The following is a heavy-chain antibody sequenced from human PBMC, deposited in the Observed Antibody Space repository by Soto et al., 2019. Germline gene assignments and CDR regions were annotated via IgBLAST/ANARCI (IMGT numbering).Heavy chain of an antibody. D-gene: IGHD6-6*01. CDR3: AKSIAARPGSFDY. CDR1: GFTFSSYG. J-gene: IGHJ4*02. Sequence: GGSLRLSCAASGFTFSSYGMHWVRQAPGKGLEWVSAISGSGGSTYYADSVKGRFTISRDNSKNTLYLQMNSLRAEDTAVYYCAKSIAARPGSFDYWGQGTLVTVSS. V-gene: IGHV3-23*01. CDR2: ISGSGGST.